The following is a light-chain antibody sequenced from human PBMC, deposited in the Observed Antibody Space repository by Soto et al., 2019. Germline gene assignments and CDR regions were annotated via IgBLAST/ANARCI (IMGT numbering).Light chain of an antibody. J-gene: IGLJ2*01. CDR3: NSYAGGLVL. V-gene: IGLV2-14*01. CDR2: EVS. Sequence: QSALTQPASVSGSPGQSITISCTGTSSDGGDYNYVSWYQQHPGKAPKVLIHEVSNRPSGVSSRFSGSKSANTASLTISGLQAADEADYYCNSYAGGLVLFGGGTKLTVL. CDR1: SSDGGDYNY.